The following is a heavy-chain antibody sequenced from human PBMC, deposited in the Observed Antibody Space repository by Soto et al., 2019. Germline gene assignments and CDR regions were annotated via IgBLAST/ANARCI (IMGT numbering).Heavy chain of an antibody. J-gene: IGHJ5*02. V-gene: IGHV4-31*03. Sequence: SETLALTCTVSGGSISSGGYYWSWIRQHPGKGLEWIGYIYYSGSTYYNPSLKSRVTISVDTSKNQFSLKLSSVTAADTAVYYCARTTVTSYNWFDPWGQGTLVTVSS. CDR2: IYYSGST. D-gene: IGHD4-4*01. CDR1: GGSISSGGYY. CDR3: ARTTVTSYNWFDP.